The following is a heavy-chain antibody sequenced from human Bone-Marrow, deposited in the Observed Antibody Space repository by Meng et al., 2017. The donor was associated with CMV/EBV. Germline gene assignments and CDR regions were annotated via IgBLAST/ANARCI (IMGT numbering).Heavy chain of an antibody. D-gene: IGHD2-21*01. CDR1: GFTFSSYG. Sequence: SCAASGFTFSSYGMHWVRQAPGKGLEWVANIKQDGSEKYYVDSVKGRFTISRDNAKNSLYRQMNSLRAEDTAVYYCARDRLRYFDLWGRGTLVTVSS. CDR3: ARDRLRYFDL. J-gene: IGHJ2*01. CDR2: IKQDGSEK. V-gene: IGHV3-7*01.